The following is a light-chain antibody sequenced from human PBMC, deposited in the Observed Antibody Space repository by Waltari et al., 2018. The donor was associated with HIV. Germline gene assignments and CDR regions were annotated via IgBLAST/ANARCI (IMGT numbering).Light chain of an antibody. CDR1: SSNIGAGYD. CDR2: GNS. CDR3: QSYDSSLSRRV. Sequence: QSVLTQPPSVSGAPGQRVTISCTGSSSNIGAGYDVHWYQQLPGTAPKLIIYGNSNRPSGVPDRFSGSKSGTSASLAITGLQAEDEADYYCQSYDSSLSRRVFGTGTKVTVL. V-gene: IGLV1-40*01. J-gene: IGLJ1*01.